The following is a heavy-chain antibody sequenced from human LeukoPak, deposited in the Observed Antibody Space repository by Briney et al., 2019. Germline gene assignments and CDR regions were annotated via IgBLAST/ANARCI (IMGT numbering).Heavy chain of an antibody. CDR2: SGTAGDT. D-gene: IGHD6-13*01. CDR1: GFMFSTYD. J-gene: IGHJ4*02. Sequence: GGSLRLSCAASGFMFSTYDMHWVRQVTGRGREWVSTSGTAGDTYYAGSVKGRFTISREYAKNSLYLQMNSLRADDTALYYCTRAYSSNWPFDSWGQGTLVIVSS. CDR3: TRAYSSNWPFDS. V-gene: IGHV3-13*04.